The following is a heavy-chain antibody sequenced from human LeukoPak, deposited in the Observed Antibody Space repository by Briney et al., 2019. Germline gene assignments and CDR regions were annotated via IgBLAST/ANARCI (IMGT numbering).Heavy chain of an antibody. V-gene: IGHV1-69*13. CDR1: GGTFSSYA. D-gene: IGHD5-12*01. CDR2: IIPIFGTA. Sequence: SVKVSCKASGGTFSSYAISWVRLAPGQGLEWMGGIIPIFGTANYAQKFQGRVTITADESTSTAYMELSSLRSEDTAVYYCARSYSGYDEFYDYWGQGTLVTVSS. CDR3: ARSYSGYDEFYDY. J-gene: IGHJ4*02.